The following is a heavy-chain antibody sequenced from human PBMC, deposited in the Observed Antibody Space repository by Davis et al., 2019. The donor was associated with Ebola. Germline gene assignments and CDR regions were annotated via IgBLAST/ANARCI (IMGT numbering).Heavy chain of an antibody. D-gene: IGHD5-12*01. V-gene: IGHV3-33*06. CDR2: IWYDGSNK. J-gene: IGHJ4*02. Sequence: GESLKISCAASGFTFSSYGMHWVRQPPGKGLEWVAVIWYDGSNKYYADSVKGRFTISRDNSKITLYLQMNSLRAEDTAVYYCAKYGGGLRLRAPIDYWGQGTLVTVSS. CDR3: AKYGGGLRLRAPIDY. CDR1: GFTFSSYG.